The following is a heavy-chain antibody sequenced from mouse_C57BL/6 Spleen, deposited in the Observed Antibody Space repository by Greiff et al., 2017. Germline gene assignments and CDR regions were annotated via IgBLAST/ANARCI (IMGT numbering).Heavy chain of an antibody. V-gene: IGHV2-9-1*01. CDR2: IWTGGGT. D-gene: IGHD1-1*01. J-gene: IGHJ2*01. CDR3: ARNRGYGQYYFDY. CDR1: GFSLTRYA. Sequence: VKLMESGPGLVAPSQSLSITCTVSGFSLTRYAISWVRPPPGHGLEWLGVIWTGGGTNYNSALKSRLSISKDNSKSQVFLKMNSLQTDDTARYYCARNRGYGQYYFDYWGQGTTLTVSS.